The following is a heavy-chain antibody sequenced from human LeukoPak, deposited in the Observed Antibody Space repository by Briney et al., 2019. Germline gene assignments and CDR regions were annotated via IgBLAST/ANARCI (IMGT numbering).Heavy chain of an antibody. CDR1: GYTFTNYG. V-gene: IGHV1-18*01. Sequence: ASVKVSCKTSGYTFTNYGISWVRQAPGQGLEWMGWISPYNGNTICAQKLQGRVTVTTDTSTSTAYMELRSLRSDDTAVYYCTRTVLDCKNGVCYDYWGQGTLVTVSS. D-gene: IGHD2-8*01. CDR3: TRTVLDCKNGVCYDY. CDR2: ISPYNGNT. J-gene: IGHJ4*02.